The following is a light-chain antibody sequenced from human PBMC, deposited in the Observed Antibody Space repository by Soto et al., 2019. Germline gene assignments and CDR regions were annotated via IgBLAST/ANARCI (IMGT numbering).Light chain of an antibody. CDR1: QNLRSS. CDR3: QQYNIWPQT. CDR2: GAS. V-gene: IGKV3-15*01. J-gene: IGKJ1*01. Sequence: EVGFSQSPATLSVSPGERATLSCRASQNLRSSLAWYQQKPGQAPRLLIYGASTRATGIPARFSGSGSGTEFTLTISSLQSEDFAVYFCQQYNIWPQTFGQGTKVDIK.